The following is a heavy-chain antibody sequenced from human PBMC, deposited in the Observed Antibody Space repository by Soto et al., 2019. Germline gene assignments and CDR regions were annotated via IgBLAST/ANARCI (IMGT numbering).Heavy chain of an antibody. V-gene: IGHV4-34*01. CDR2: INHGGGT. J-gene: IGHJ5*02. CDR1: GGSFSGYY. CDR3: ARGQGYCSGGYCSYNWFGP. D-gene: IGHD2-15*01. Sequence: SETLSLTCDVYGGSFSGYYWSRIRQPPGKGLEWIGEINHGGGTNWNPSLKSRVTISVDTSKNLFSLKLSSVTAADTAVYYCARGQGYCSGGYCSYNWFGPWGQGTLVTVSS.